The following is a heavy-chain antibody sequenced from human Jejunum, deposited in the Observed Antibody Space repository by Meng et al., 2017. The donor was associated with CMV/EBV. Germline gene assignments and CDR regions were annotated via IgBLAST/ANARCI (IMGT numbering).Heavy chain of an antibody. D-gene: IGHD1-14*01. CDR1: GGSVNRGHYY. CDR3: TMEPPGD. CDR2: MYSNGRA. V-gene: IGHV4-61*02. J-gene: IGHJ1*01. Sequence: AQRQGCGPELGRPPQPRSHTCPVYGGSVNRGHYYWGWIRQPAGKGLEWIGRMYSNGRAGYNPSLKSRVTISMDTSRNQFSLTLDSVTAADTAVYYCTMEPPGDWGRGTLVTVSS.